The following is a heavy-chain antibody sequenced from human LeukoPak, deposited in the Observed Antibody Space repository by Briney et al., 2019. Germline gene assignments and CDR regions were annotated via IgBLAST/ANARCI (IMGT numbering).Heavy chain of an antibody. D-gene: IGHD3-22*01. CDR3: ARTEELNYYDSSGYDY. J-gene: IGHJ4*02. V-gene: IGHV1-2*02. Sequence: ASVKVSCKASGYTFTGYYMHWVRQAPGQGLEWMGWINPNSGGTNYAQKFQGRVTMTRDTSISTAYMELSRLRSDDTAVYYCARTEELNYYDSSGYDYWGQGTLVTVSS. CDR2: INPNSGGT. CDR1: GYTFTGYY.